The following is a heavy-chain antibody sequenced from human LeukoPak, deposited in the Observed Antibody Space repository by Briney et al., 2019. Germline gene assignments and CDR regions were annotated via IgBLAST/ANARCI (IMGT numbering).Heavy chain of an antibody. V-gene: IGHV3-30*03. CDR1: GFTVSSNY. CDR2: ISYDGSNK. Sequence: GGSLRLSCAASGFTVSSNYMSWVRQAPGKGLEWVAVISYDGSNKYYADSVKGRFTISRDNSKNTLYLQMNSLRAEDTAVYYCARDSRYDYVWGSYCHTSYYFDYWGQGTLVTVSS. D-gene: IGHD3-16*01. J-gene: IGHJ4*02. CDR3: ARDSRYDYVWGSYCHTSYYFDY.